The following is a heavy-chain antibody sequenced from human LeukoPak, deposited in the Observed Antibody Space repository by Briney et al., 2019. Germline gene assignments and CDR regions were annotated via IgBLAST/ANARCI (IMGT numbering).Heavy chain of an antibody. V-gene: IGHV1-18*01. D-gene: IGHD6-19*01. J-gene: IGHJ4*02. CDR2: ISAYNGNT. Sequence: GASVKVSCKASGYTFTSYGISWVRQAPGQGLEWMGWISAYNGNTNYAQKLQGRVTMTTVTSTSTAYMELRSLRFDDTAVYYCAYGSGWYSYWGQGTLVTVSS. CDR1: GYTFTSYG. CDR3: AYGSGWYSY.